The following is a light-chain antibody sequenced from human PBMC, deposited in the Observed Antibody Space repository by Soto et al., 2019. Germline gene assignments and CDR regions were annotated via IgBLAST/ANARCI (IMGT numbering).Light chain of an antibody. CDR3: QQLKRYPLS. CDR2: AAS. Sequence: IQLTQSPSSLSASIGDRATITCRASQDISSYLAWYRQKAGKAPELLIEAASTLQSGVPSRFSGSGSGTDFALTISSLQPEDFATYYCQQLKRYPLSFGGGTKVDIK. CDR1: QDISSY. J-gene: IGKJ4*01. V-gene: IGKV1-9*01.